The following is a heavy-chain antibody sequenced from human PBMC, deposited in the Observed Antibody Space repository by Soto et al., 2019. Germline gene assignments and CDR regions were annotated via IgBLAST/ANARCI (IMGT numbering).Heavy chain of an antibody. D-gene: IGHD2-21*01. V-gene: IGHV3-23*01. CDR1: GFTFSNYG. Sequence: EVQLLESGGGLVQPGGSLRLSCAASGFTFSNYGMNWVRQAPGKGLEWVSGISDSGGTYYTDSVKGRFTISRYNSKTTLQLHMNSLRAEDTAVYHCALLSDPVVVDGGQGTLVTVSS. CDR2: ISDSGGT. CDR3: ALLSDPVVVD. J-gene: IGHJ4*02.